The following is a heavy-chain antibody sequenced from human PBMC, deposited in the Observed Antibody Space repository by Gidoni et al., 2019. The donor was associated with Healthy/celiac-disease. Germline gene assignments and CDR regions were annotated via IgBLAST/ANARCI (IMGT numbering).Heavy chain of an antibody. Sequence: EVQLLESGGGLVQPGGSLRLSCAASGFTFSSYDMSWVRQAPGKGLEWGSAISGSGGSTYYADSVKGRFTISRDNSKNTLYLQMNSLRAEDTAVYYCAKAASWDGYKIKSVDYFDYWGQGTLVTVSS. CDR3: AKAASWDGYKIKSVDYFDY. D-gene: IGHD5-12*01. J-gene: IGHJ4*02. V-gene: IGHV3-23*01. CDR1: GFTFSSYD. CDR2: ISGSGGST.